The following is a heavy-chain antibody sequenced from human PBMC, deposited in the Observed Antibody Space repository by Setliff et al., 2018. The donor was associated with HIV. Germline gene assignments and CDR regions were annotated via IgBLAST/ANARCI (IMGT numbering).Heavy chain of an antibody. CDR1: GFTFDDYA. CDR2: ISWNSGSI. Sequence: GGSLRLSCAASGFTFDDYAMHWVRQAPGKGLEWVPGISWNSGSIGYADSAKGRFTISRDNSKNSLYLQMNNLRGEDTALYYCAKDIYGGHFYYFDYWGQGTLVTVSS. D-gene: IGHD4-17*01. V-gene: IGHV3-9*01. J-gene: IGHJ4*02. CDR3: AKDIYGGHFYYFDY.